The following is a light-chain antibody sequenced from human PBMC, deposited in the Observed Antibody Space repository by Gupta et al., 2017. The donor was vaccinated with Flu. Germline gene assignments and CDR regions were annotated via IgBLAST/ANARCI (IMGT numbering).Light chain of an antibody. J-gene: IGLJ2*01. V-gene: IGLV2-14*01. CDR1: STDFGSYKY. CDR2: DVT. CDR3: SSCTSSTTLL. Sequence: STDFGSYKYVSLYQHHPGKSPQLLIYDVTNRPSGVSTRFSGSNSGDTASLTISGLQAEDEADYYCSSCTSSTTLLFGVGTRLTVL.